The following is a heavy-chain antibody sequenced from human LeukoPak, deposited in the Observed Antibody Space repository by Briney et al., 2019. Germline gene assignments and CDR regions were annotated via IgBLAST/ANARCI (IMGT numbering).Heavy chain of an antibody. CDR2: IRYDGSNK. V-gene: IGHV3-30*02. Sequence: GGSLRLSCAASGFTFSSYGMHWVRQAPGKGLEWVAFIRYDGSNKYYADSVKGRFTISRDNSKNTLYLQMNSLRAEDTAVYYCARDRRDGYNLLDYWGQGTLVTVSS. D-gene: IGHD5-24*01. J-gene: IGHJ4*02. CDR3: ARDRRDGYNLLDY. CDR1: GFTFSSYG.